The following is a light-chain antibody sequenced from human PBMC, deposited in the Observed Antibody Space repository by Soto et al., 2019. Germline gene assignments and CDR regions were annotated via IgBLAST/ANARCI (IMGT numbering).Light chain of an antibody. Sequence: DIQMTQSPSSLSASVGDRVTITCRASQSITNNLNWYQQKPGKAPKLLIYAASSLENGVPSSFSCSGSGTDFTLTISSLQPEDFATYYCQQTYRSPYSFVQGTKLEIK. V-gene: IGKV1-39*01. CDR2: AAS. CDR3: QQTYRSPYS. J-gene: IGKJ2*01. CDR1: QSITNN.